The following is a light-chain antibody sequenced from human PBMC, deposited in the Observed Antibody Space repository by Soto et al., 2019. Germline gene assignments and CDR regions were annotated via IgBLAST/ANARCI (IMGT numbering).Light chain of an antibody. Sequence: EVVLTQSPATLSLSPGERATLSCRASQTVSSSLAWYQQKPGQAPRLLIYEASNRATGIPARFSGSGSGADFTLTISSLEPEDFALYYCQQHINWPLTFGGGTEVDIK. CDR3: QQHINWPLT. CDR1: QTVSSS. V-gene: IGKV3-11*01. J-gene: IGKJ4*01. CDR2: EAS.